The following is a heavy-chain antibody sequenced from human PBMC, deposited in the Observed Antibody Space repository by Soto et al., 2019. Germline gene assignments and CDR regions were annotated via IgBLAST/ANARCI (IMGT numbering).Heavy chain of an antibody. J-gene: IGHJ6*04. D-gene: IGHD3-3*01. CDR1: GYTFTSYG. Sequence: ASVKVSCKASGYTFTSYGISWVRQAPGQGLEWMGWISAYNGNTNYAQKLQGRVTMTTDTSTSTAYMELRSLRSDDTAVYYCARDPRVTIFGVVEDVWGKGTTVTVSS. V-gene: IGHV1-18*01. CDR2: ISAYNGNT. CDR3: ARDPRVTIFGVVEDV.